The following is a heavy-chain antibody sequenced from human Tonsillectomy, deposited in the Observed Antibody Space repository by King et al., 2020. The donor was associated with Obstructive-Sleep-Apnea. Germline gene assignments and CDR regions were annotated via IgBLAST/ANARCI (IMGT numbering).Heavy chain of an antibody. CDR3: ARGSGAAAVNWFDP. V-gene: IGHV4-34*01. Sequence: VQLQQWGAGLLKPSETLSLTCAVFGGSFSDYYWSWIRQPPGKGLEWIGEINHSGSTNYNPSLKSRVTISVDTSKNQFSLKLNSVTAADTDVDYCARGSGAAAVNWFDPWGQGTPVTVSS. D-gene: IGHD6-13*01. J-gene: IGHJ5*02. CDR1: GGSFSDYY. CDR2: INHSGST.